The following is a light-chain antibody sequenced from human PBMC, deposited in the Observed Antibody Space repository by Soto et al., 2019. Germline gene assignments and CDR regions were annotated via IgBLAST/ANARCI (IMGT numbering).Light chain of an antibody. Sequence: QSDLTQPASVSGSPGQSISISCTGTSSDVGKYKFVSWYQQHPGKAPKLIIYEGTKRPSGVSNRFSGSKSGNTASLTISGLQAEDEADYYCCSHAGSGTLVFGGGTKLTVL. CDR3: CSHAGSGTLV. J-gene: IGLJ3*02. V-gene: IGLV2-23*01. CDR1: SSDVGKYKF. CDR2: EGT.